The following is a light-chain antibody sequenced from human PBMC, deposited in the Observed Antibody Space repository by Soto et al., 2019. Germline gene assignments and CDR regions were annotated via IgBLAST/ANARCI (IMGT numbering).Light chain of an antibody. V-gene: IGLV2-23*01. Sequence: QSALTQPASVSVSPGQSITISCTGTSSDVGSVDLVSWYQHHPGKAPKLMLYEGSKRPSGVSNRFSGSKSGNTASLTISGLQAEDEADYYCCSNFGGNPLLFGGGTKLTVL. CDR2: EGS. J-gene: IGLJ3*02. CDR3: CSNFGGNPLL. CDR1: SSDVGSVDL.